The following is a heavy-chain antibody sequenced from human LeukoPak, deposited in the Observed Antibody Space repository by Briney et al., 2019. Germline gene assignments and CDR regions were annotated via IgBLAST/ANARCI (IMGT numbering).Heavy chain of an antibody. D-gene: IGHD6-19*01. V-gene: IGHV1-69*13. Sequence: SVTVSCTASGGTFSSYAIGWVRQAPGQGLEWMGGIIPIFGTANYAQKFQGRVTITADESTSTAYMELSSLRSEDTAVYYCARYSSGWLDAFDIWGQGTMVTVSS. CDR3: ARYSSGWLDAFDI. CDR1: GGTFSSYA. J-gene: IGHJ3*02. CDR2: IIPIFGTA.